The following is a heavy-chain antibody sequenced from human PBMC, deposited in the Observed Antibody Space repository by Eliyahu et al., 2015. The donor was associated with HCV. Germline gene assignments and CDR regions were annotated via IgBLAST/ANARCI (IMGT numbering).Heavy chain of an antibody. J-gene: IGHJ6*02. V-gene: IGHV3-7*01. D-gene: IGHD3-9*01. Sequence: EVQLVESGGGLVQPGGSLRLSCAASGFTFNXXWMSWVRQAPGKGLEXXANVKQDETEXYYVDSLKGRFTISRDNAKNSLYLQMNSLRADDTAVYYCARERKFDNHNYYYYGMDVWGQGTTVTVSS. CDR1: GFTFNXXW. CDR3: ARERKFDNHNYYYYGMDV. CDR2: VKQDETEX.